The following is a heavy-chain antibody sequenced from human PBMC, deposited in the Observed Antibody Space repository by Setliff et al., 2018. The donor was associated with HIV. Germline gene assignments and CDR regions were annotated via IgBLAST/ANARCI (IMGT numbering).Heavy chain of an antibody. CDR2: NYYSGNT. D-gene: IGHD6-13*01. CDR1: GGSISSGGYY. V-gene: IGHV4-31*03. Sequence: SETLSLTCTVSGGSISSGGYYWNWIRQHPGKGLGWIGYNYYSGNTYYNPSLKSRITITLDTSKNKFSLKLSSVTAADTAVYYCARGIAAAGGYFDYWGPGTLVTVSS. J-gene: IGHJ4*02. CDR3: ARGIAAAGGYFDY.